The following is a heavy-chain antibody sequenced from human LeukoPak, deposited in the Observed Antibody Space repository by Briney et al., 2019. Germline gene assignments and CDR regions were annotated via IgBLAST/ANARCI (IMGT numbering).Heavy chain of an antibody. D-gene: IGHD6-13*01. CDR3: ARARGRRAATLHY. CDR2: INHSGST. CDR1: GGSFSGYY. J-gene: IGHJ4*02. Sequence: SETLSLTCAVYGGSFSGYYWSWIRQPPGKELEWIGEINHSGSTNYNPSLKSRVTISVDTSKNQFSLKLSSVTAADTAVYYCARARGRRAATLHYWGQGTLVTVSS. V-gene: IGHV4-34*01.